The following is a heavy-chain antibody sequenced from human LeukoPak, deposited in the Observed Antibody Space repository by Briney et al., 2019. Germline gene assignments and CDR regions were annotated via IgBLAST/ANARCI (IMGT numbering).Heavy chain of an antibody. CDR3: ARGRAAAGRYYFDY. V-gene: IGHV4-59*01. D-gene: IGHD6-13*01. CDR2: IYYSGST. CDR1: GGSISSYY. Sequence: SETLSLTCTVSGGSISSYYWSWIRQPPGKGLEWIGYIYYSGSTNYNPSPKSRVTISVDTSKNQFSLKLSSVTAADTAVYYCARGRAAAGRYYFDYWGQGTLVTVSS. J-gene: IGHJ4*02.